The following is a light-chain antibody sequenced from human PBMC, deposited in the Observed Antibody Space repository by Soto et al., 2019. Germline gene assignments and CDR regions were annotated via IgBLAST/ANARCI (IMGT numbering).Light chain of an antibody. Sequence: QSVLTQPPSVSGAPGQRVTISCTGSSSNIGAGYDVHWYQQLPGTAPKLLIYGNSNRPSGVPDRFSGSKSGNVASLTISGLQAEDEADYYCCSYRSGSAPYYVFGTGTKVTVL. V-gene: IGLV1-40*01. J-gene: IGLJ1*01. CDR3: CSYRSGSAPYYV. CDR1: SSNIGAGYD. CDR2: GNS.